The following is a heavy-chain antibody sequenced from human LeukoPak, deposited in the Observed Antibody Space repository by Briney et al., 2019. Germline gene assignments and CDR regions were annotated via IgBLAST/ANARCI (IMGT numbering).Heavy chain of an antibody. CDR1: GYTFTSYY. D-gene: IGHD2-15*01. J-gene: IGHJ4*02. CDR2: INSSGGST. CDR3: ARAMLVVAATGDFDY. Sequence: ASVKVSCRASGYTFTSYYMHWVRQAPGQGLEWMGIINSSGGSTSYAQKFQGRVTMTRDTSTSTVYMELSSLRSEDTAVYYCARAMLVVAATGDFDYWGQGTLVTVSS. V-gene: IGHV1-46*01.